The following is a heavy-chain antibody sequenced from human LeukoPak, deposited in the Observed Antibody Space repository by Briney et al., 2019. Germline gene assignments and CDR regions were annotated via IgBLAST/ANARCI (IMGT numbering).Heavy chain of an antibody. CDR2: IIPILGIA. D-gene: IGHD3-10*01. CDR3: ARDGYETYYYGSGSYSNWFDP. J-gene: IGHJ5*02. CDR1: GGTFSSYT. Sequence: SVKVSCKASGGTFSSYTISWVRQAPGQGLEWMGRIIPILGIANYAQKFQGSVTITADKSTSTAYMELSSLRSGDTAVYYCARDGYETYYYGSGSYSNWFDPWGQGTLVTVSS. V-gene: IGHV1-69*04.